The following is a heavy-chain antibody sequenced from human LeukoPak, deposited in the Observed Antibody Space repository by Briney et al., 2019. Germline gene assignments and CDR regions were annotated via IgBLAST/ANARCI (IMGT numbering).Heavy chain of an antibody. CDR3: ASSSSWYYFDY. J-gene: IGHJ4*02. D-gene: IGHD6-13*01. V-gene: IGHV4-39*01. Sequence: PSETLSLTCSVSGGSISTYYWGWIRQPPGKGLEWIGSIYYSGSTYYNPSLKSRVTISVDTSKNQFSLKLSSVTAADTAVYYCASSSSWYYFDYWGQGTLVTVSS. CDR1: GGSISTYY. CDR2: IYYSGST.